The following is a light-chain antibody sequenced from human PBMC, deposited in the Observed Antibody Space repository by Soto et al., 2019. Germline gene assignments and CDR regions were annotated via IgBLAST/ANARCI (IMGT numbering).Light chain of an antibody. J-gene: IGKJ5*01. Sequence: EIVMTQSPAPLSVSPGERATLSCRASQSVSSNLAWYQQKPAQAPRLLIYGASSRATGIPDRFSGSGSGTDFTLTTSSXEPEDAAVYYCQQRSNWPPITFGQGTRL. V-gene: IGKV3-11*01. CDR2: GAS. CDR3: QQRSNWPPIT. CDR1: QSVSSN.